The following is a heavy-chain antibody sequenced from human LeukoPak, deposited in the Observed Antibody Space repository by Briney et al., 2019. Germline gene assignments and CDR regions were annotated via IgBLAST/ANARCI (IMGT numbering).Heavy chain of an antibody. CDR2: IRYDGSNK. V-gene: IGHV3-30*02. Sequence: GGSLRLSCAASGFTFSSYAMSWVRQAPGKGLEWVAFIRYDGSNKYYADSVKGRFTISRDNSKNTLYLQMNSLRAEDTAVYYCAKLCSGGSRGYFDYWGQGTLVTVSS. J-gene: IGHJ4*02. D-gene: IGHD2-15*01. CDR3: AKLCSGGSRGYFDY. CDR1: GFTFSSYA.